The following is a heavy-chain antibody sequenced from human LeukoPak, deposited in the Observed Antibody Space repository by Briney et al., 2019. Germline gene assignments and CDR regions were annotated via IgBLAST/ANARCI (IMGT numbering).Heavy chain of an antibody. J-gene: IGHJ6*03. V-gene: IGHV4-59*01. Sequence: SETLSLTCTVSGGSFSSYYWSWIRQPPGKGLEWIGYIYYSGSTNYNPSLKSRVTISVDTSKNQFSLKLSSVTAADPAVYYCTGHDPRGSYYYHYMDVWGKGTTVTVSS. CDR2: IYYSGST. CDR1: GGSFSSYY. CDR3: TGHDPRGSYYYHYMDV.